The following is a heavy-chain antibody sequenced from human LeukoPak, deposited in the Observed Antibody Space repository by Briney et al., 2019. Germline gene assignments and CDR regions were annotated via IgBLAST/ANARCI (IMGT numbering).Heavy chain of an antibody. D-gene: IGHD2-21*01. V-gene: IGHV4-38-2*02. J-gene: IGHJ6*03. Sequence: NASETLSLTCTVSGYSISTGYYWGWIRQPPGKGLEWIGSIYHSGSTYYNPSLKSRVTISVDTSKNQFSLKLSSVIAADTAVYYCARVDWLANHYYYMDVWGKGTTVTVSS. CDR1: GYSISTGYY. CDR2: IYHSGST. CDR3: ARVDWLANHYYYMDV.